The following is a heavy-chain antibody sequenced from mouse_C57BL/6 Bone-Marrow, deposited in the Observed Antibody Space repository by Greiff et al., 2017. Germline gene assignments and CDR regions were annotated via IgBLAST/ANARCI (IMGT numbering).Heavy chain of an antibody. J-gene: IGHJ2*01. CDR3: ATIYYGKGDY. Sequence: QVQLKESGAELMQPGASVKLSCKATGYTFPGYWIEWVKQRPGHGLEWIGEILPGSGSTNYNEKFKGKATFTADTSSNTAYMQISSLTTEDSAIYYCATIYYGKGDYWGQGTTLTVSS. CDR1: GYTFPGYW. D-gene: IGHD2-1*01. V-gene: IGHV1-9*01. CDR2: ILPGSGST.